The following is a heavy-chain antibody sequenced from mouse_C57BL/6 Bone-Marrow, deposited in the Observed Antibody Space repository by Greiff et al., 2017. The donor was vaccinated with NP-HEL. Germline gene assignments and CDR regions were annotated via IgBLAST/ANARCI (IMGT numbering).Heavy chain of an antibody. CDR1: GFNIKDDY. V-gene: IGHV14-4*01. J-gene: IGHJ4*01. D-gene: IGHD3-1*01. CDR2: IDPENGDT. CDR3: TTDGPYYYAMDY. Sequence: EVKVEESGAELVRPGASVKLSCTASGFNIKDDYMHWVKQRPEQGLEWIGWIDPENGDTEYASKFQGKATITADTSSNTAYLQLSSLTSEDTAVYYCTTDGPYYYAMDYWGQGTSVTVSS.